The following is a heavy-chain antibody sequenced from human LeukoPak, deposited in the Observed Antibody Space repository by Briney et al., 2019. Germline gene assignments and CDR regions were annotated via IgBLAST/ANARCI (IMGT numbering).Heavy chain of an antibody. CDR1: GFSFNSYE. Sequence: PGGSLRLSCAASGFSFNSYEIDWVRQAPGKGLDRVSFISSSGSTRDYAESVKGRFTISRDNAKNSLYLQMNSLRAEDTAIYYCARSREVRTVAYFDLWGQGTLVSVSS. D-gene: IGHD6-19*01. V-gene: IGHV3-48*03. CDR2: ISSSGSTR. J-gene: IGHJ4*02. CDR3: ARSREVRTVAYFDL.